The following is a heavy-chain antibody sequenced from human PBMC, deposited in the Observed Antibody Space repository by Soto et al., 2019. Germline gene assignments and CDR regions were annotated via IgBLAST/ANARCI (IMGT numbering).Heavy chain of an antibody. J-gene: IGHJ6*02. D-gene: IGHD6-13*01. CDR3: ARDGIAAADTTYYYYGMDV. V-gene: IGHV5-10-1*01. Sequence: GESLKISCKGSGYSFTSYWISWVRQMPGKGLEWMGRIDPRDSYTNYSPSFQGHVTISADKSISTAYLQWSSLKASDTAMYYCARDGIAAADTTYYYYGMDVWGQGTTVTV. CDR1: GYSFTSYW. CDR2: IDPRDSYT.